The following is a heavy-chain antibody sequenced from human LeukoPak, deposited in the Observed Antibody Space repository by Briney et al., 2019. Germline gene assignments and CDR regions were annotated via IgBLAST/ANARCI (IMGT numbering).Heavy chain of an antibody. J-gene: IGHJ4*02. CDR3: ARVGSGHFDL. CDR2: IYYSGNT. CDR1: GGSTSSYY. D-gene: IGHD2-15*01. Sequence: SETLSLTCTVSGGSTSSYYWSWIRQPPGKGLEWIGYIYYSGNTNLNPSLKSRITMSIDTFKNQFSLNLSSVTAADTAVYYCARVGSGHFDLWGQGTLVSVSS. V-gene: IGHV4-59*01.